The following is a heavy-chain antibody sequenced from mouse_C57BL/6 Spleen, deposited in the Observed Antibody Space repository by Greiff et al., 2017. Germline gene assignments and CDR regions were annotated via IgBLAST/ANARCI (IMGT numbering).Heavy chain of an antibody. CDR2: IYWDDDK. J-gene: IGHJ2*01. V-gene: IGHV8-12*01. Sequence: QVTLKESGPGILQSSQTLSLTCSFSGFSLSTSGMGVSWIRQPSGKGLEWLARIYWDDDKRPNPSRKSRPTIAKDTSRNQGFLKITRMDTAVTATYYFARLTGTGDLDYGGQGTTLTVSS. D-gene: IGHD4-1*01. CDR1: GFSLSTSGMG. CDR3: ARLTGTGDLDY.